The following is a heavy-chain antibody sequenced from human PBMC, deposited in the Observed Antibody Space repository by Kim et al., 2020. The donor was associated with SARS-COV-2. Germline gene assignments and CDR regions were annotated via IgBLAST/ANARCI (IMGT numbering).Heavy chain of an antibody. CDR3: AKVHGSGSYPIYYYYGMDV. V-gene: IGHV3-23*01. CDR1: GFTFSSYT. CDR2: ISGSGGST. Sequence: GGSLRLSCAASGFTFSSYTMSWVCQAPGKGLEWVSAISGSGGSTYYADSVKGRFTISRDNSKNTLYLQMNSLRAEDTAVYYCAKVHGSGSYPIYYYYGMDVWGQGTTVTVSS. D-gene: IGHD3-10*01. J-gene: IGHJ6*02.